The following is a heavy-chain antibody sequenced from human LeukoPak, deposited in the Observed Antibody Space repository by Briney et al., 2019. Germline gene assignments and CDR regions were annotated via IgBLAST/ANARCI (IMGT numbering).Heavy chain of an antibody. Sequence: SETLSLTCTVSGGSISGGYWSWIRQPPGRGLEWIRYVYTSGSTNYNPSLKSRATISVDTSKSQFALKLSSVTAADTAVYYCAKSYFDYSTYYSYYFNLWGQGALFTVSS. CDR2: VYTSGST. CDR3: AKSYFDYSTYYSYYFNL. CDR1: GGSISGGY. J-gene: IGHJ4*02. D-gene: IGHD4-11*01. V-gene: IGHV4-4*09.